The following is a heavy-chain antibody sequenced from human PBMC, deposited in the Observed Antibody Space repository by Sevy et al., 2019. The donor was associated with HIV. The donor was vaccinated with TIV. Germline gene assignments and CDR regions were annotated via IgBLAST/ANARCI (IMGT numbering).Heavy chain of an antibody. CDR3: AKDAGTYYLTYYFDF. Sequence: GGSLRLSCAVSRFTFSNYGMHWVRQAPGKGLEWVALISYDGSNKHYADSVKGRFTISRDNVKNTLFLDMNSLRAEDTAICYCAKDAGTYYLTYYFDFWGQGTLVTVSS. CDR2: ISYDGSNK. V-gene: IGHV3-33*05. CDR1: RFTFSNYG. D-gene: IGHD1-26*01. J-gene: IGHJ4*02.